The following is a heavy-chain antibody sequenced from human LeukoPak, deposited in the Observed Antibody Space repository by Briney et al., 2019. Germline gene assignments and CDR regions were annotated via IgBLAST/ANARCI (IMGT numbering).Heavy chain of an antibody. D-gene: IGHD3-22*01. CDR3: ARGLSSGYYFDY. J-gene: IGHJ4*02. V-gene: IGHV3-30-3*01. CDR1: GFTFSSYA. Sequence: PGRSLRLSCAASGFTFSSYAMHWVRQAPGKGLEWVAVISCDGSNKYYADSVKGRFTISRDNSKNTLYLQMNSLRAEDTAVYYCARGLSSGYYFDYWGQGTLVTVSS. CDR2: ISCDGSNK.